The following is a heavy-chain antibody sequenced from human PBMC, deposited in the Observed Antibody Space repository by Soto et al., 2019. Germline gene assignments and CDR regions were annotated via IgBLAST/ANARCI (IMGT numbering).Heavy chain of an antibody. Sequence: EVQLVESGGGLVQPGGSLRLSCAASGFTFSDYYMDWVRQAPGKGLEWVGRTRNKANSYATDYAASVKGRFTISRDDSTNSLSLQMNSLKTEDTAVYYCVRDAGPGLGVDWGQGTLVTVSS. CDR2: TRNKANSYAT. CDR3: VRDAGPGLGVD. CDR1: GFTFSDYY. J-gene: IGHJ4*02. V-gene: IGHV3-72*01. D-gene: IGHD3-10*01.